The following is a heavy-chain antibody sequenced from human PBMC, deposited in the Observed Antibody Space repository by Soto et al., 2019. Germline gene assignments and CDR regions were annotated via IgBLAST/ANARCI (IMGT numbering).Heavy chain of an antibody. J-gene: IGHJ4*02. Sequence: ASVKGSCKASGYTFTSYAMHWARQAPGQRLEWMGWINAGNGNTKYSQKFQGRVTITRDTSASTAYMELSSLRSEDTAVYYCARDLGVRIQLWLWFYWGQGTLVTVSS. CDR1: GYTFTSYA. D-gene: IGHD5-18*01. V-gene: IGHV1-3*01. CDR3: ARDLGVRIQLWLWFY. CDR2: INAGNGNT.